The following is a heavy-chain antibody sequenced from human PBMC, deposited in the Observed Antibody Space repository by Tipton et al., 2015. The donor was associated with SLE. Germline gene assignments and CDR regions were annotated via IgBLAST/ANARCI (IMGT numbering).Heavy chain of an antibody. J-gene: IGHJ4*02. Sequence: SLRLSCAASGFTFSTYGMHWVRQAPGKGLEWVAFIRYDGSNKYYADSVKGRFTISRDNSKNTPYLQMNSLRAEDTAVYYCAKEGIYDFWSGFDYWGQGTLVTVSS. CDR2: IRYDGSNK. CDR1: GFTFSTYG. D-gene: IGHD3-3*01. CDR3: AKEGIYDFWSGFDY. V-gene: IGHV3-30*02.